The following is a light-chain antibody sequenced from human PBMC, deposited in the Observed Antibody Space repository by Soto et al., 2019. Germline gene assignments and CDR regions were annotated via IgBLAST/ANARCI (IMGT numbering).Light chain of an antibody. CDR1: SSDFGNYNL. Sequence: SGMTRPEFESGSPGQLVTNSCTGTSSDFGNYNLVSWYQQHPGKVPKLILFEVSKRPSGVSGRFSGSKSGNTASLTISGLQAEDEADYYFFLITTSTTQVFGT. J-gene: IGLJ1*01. CDR2: EVS. CDR3: FLITTSTTQV. V-gene: IGLV2-23*02.